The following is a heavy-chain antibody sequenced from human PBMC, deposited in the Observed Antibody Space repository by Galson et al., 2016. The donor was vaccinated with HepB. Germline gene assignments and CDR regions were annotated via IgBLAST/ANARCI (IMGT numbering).Heavy chain of an antibody. CDR3: ARERTPLTTVDY. D-gene: IGHD4-11*01. Sequence: SETLSLTCTVSGGSITSDYWSWIRQPAGKGLEWIGRISTSGHIKYNPSLESRVTMSVDTSKNQFSLNLTSVTAADTAVYYCARERTPLTTVDYWGQGTLVTVSS. CDR1: GGSITSDY. J-gene: IGHJ4*02. CDR2: ISTSGHI. V-gene: IGHV4-4*07.